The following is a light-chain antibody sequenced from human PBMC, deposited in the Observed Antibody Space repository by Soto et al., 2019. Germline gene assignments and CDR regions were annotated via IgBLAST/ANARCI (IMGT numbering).Light chain of an antibody. CDR3: QQYYSTPLT. CDR1: QSVLYSSNNKNC. J-gene: IGKJ4*01. V-gene: IGKV4-1*01. Sequence: DIVMTQSPDSLAVSLGERATINCKSSQSVLYSSNNKNCLAWYQQKPGQPPKLLIYWASTRESGVPDRFSGSGSRTDFTLTISSLQAEDVAVYYCQQYYSTPLTFGGGTKVEIK. CDR2: WAS.